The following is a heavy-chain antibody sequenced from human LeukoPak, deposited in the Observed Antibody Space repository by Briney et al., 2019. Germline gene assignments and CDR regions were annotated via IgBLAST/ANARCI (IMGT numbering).Heavy chain of an antibody. J-gene: IGHJ4*02. CDR3: ARALPGNSYGYIDY. D-gene: IGHD5-18*01. V-gene: IGHV3-33*01. Sequence: GGSLRLSCAASGFTFSNYGMHWVGQAPGKGLEWVAVLWYDGSNKYYADSVKGRFTISRDNSKNTLYLQMNSLRADGTAVYYCARALPGNSYGYIDYWGQGTLVTVSS. CDR2: LWYDGSNK. CDR1: GFTFSNYG.